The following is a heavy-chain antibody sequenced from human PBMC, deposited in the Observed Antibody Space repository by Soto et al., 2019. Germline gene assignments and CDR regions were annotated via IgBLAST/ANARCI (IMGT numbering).Heavy chain of an antibody. CDR3: AKFDFVSDYSDF. Sequence: EVHLLESGGGLVQPGGSLRLSCAASGFIFSTYAMLWVRQAPGKGLECVSAISNNADLTYYADSVRGRFTISRDNTKNTLYLQMNTLRAEDTAVYLCAKFDFVSDYSDFWGQGTLVTVSS. D-gene: IGHD3-3*01. CDR1: GFIFSTYA. CDR2: ISNNADLT. J-gene: IGHJ4*02. V-gene: IGHV3-23*01.